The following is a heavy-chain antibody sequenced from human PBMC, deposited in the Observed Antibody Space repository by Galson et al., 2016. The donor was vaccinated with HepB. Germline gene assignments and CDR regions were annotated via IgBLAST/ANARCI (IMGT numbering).Heavy chain of an antibody. CDR1: GFTVSSNY. Sequence: SLRLSCAASGFTVSSNYMSWVRQAPGKGLEWVSIMYSGGSPFYADSVKGRFTISRDTSRNTLYLQMNSLRAEDTAGDYCTRDRGFWSGYSGASYRYGMDVWGQGTTVTVSS. CDR3: TRDRGFWSGYSGASYRYGMDV. V-gene: IGHV3-53*01. CDR2: MYSGGSP. D-gene: IGHD3-3*01. J-gene: IGHJ6*02.